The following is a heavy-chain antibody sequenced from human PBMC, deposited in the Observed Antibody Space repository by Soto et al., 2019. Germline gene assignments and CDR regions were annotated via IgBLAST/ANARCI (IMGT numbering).Heavy chain of an antibody. CDR1: GGSISSGGYY. CDR2: IYYSGST. D-gene: IGHD6-13*01. Sequence: QVQLQESGPGLVKPSQTLSLTCTVSGGSISSGGYYWSWIRQHPGKGLEWIGYIYYSGSTYYNPSLKSRVTISVDTSKNQFSLKLSSVTAADTAVYYCAREQLSSSVPGYFDYWGQGTLVTVSS. V-gene: IGHV4-31*03. CDR3: AREQLSSSVPGYFDY. J-gene: IGHJ4*02.